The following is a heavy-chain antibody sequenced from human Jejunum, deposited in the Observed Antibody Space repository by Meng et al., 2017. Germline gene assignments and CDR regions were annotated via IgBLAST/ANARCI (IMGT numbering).Heavy chain of an antibody. D-gene: IGHD7-27*01. CDR1: GFTFGSAW. V-gene: IGHV3-7*01. CDR3: TRDAGWGSLDY. CDR2: INPHGSAT. J-gene: IGHJ4*02. Sequence: GESLKISCAAPGFTFGSAWMTWVRQAPGKGLEWLGNINPHGSATNYVGSVKGRFTISRDNAKNSVYLQMNSLGADDTAVYYCTRDAGWGSLDYWGQGTLVTVSS.